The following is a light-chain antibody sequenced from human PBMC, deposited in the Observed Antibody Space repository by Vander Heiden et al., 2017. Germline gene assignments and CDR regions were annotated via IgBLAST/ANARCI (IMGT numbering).Light chain of an antibody. Sequence: EIEMMQSPATLSVSPGERATLSCRASQSVSSNLAWYQQKPGQAPRLLIYGASTRATGIPARFSGSGSGTEFTLTISSLQSEDFAVYHCQQYNNWPNTFGQGTKLEIK. CDR1: QSVSSN. V-gene: IGKV3-15*01. CDR3: QQYNNWPNT. CDR2: GAS. J-gene: IGKJ2*01.